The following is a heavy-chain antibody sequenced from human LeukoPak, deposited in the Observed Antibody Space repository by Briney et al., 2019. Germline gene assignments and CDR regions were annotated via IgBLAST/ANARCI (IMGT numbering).Heavy chain of an antibody. Sequence: PGRSLRLSCAASGFTFSSYAMHWVRQAPGKGLEWVAVISYDGSNKYYADSVKGRFTISRDNSKNTLYLQMNSLRAEDTAVYYCARERPGIAAAGPFDYWGRGTLVTVSS. D-gene: IGHD6-13*01. CDR1: GFTFSSYA. CDR2: ISYDGSNK. CDR3: ARERPGIAAAGPFDY. V-gene: IGHV3-30-3*01. J-gene: IGHJ4*02.